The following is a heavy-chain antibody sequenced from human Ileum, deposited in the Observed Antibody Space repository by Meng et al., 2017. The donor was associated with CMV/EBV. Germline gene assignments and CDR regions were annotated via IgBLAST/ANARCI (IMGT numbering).Heavy chain of an antibody. CDR1: GASISSGDYY. CDR3: ARFRIAALGNLFDP. CDR2: IFFSENT. D-gene: IGHD6-13*01. Sequence: QGRLQESGPGLVKPSKTLSLSCTVSGASISSGDYYWSWIRQPPGKGLEWIGYIFFSENTYYNPSLNNRVIISIDTPRNQFSLKVDSVTAADTAVYYCARFRIAALGNLFDPWGHGTLVTVSS. V-gene: IGHV4-30-4*08. J-gene: IGHJ5*02.